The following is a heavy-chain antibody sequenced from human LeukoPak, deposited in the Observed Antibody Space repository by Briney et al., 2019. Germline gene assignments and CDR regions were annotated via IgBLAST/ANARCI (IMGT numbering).Heavy chain of an antibody. CDR2: IYSGGGT. J-gene: IGHJ3*01. CDR3: ARLVATLFSAFDV. CDR1: GFNVNSNY. D-gene: IGHD5-12*01. V-gene: IGHV3-66*01. Sequence: PGGSLRLSCAASGFNVNSNYVVWVRQAPGKGLEWVSVIYSGGGTYYADSVKGRFSISRDDSKNTVYLQMNSLRAEDTAIYSCARLVATLFSAFDVWGQGTMVSVSS.